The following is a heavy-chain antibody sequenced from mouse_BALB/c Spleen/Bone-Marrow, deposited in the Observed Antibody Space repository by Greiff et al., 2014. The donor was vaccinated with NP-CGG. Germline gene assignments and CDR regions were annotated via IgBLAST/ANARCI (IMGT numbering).Heavy chain of an antibody. V-gene: IGHV3-2*02. J-gene: IGHJ1*01. CDR1: GYSITSDYA. D-gene: IGHD1-1*01. CDR2: ISYSGST. CDR3: ARYYYVSSPYRYFDV. Sequence: EVQLQQSGPGLVKPSQSLSLTCTVTGYSITSDYAWNWIRQFPGNKLEWMGYISYSGSTSYNPSLKSRISITRDTSKNQFFLQLNSVTTEDTATYYCARYYYVSSPYRYFDVWGAGTTVTVSS.